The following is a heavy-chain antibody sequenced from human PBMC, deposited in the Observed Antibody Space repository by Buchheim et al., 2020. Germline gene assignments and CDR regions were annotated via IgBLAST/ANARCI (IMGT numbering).Heavy chain of an antibody. J-gene: IGHJ4*02. CDR2: ISGSGGST. D-gene: IGHD3-22*01. CDR1: GFTFSSYA. Sequence: EVQLLESGGGLVQPGGSLRLSCAASGFTFSSYAMSWVRQAPGKGLEWVSAISGSGGSTYYADSVKGRFTISRDNSNNTLYLQMNSLRAEDTAVYYCARALSYYYDSSGYYYFDYWGQGTL. V-gene: IGHV3-23*01. CDR3: ARALSYYYDSSGYYYFDY.